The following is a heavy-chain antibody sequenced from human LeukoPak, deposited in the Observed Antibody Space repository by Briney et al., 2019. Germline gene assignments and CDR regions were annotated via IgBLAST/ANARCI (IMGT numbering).Heavy chain of an antibody. CDR2: ISSSGSTI. CDR1: GFTFSDYY. CDR3: ARDRSMVEWYFDL. V-gene: IGHV3-11*01. Sequence: GGSLRLSCAASGFTFSDYYMSWIRQAPGKGLEWVSYISSSGSTIYYADSVKGRFTISRDNAKNSLYLQMNSLRAEDTAVYYCARDRSMVEWYFDLWGRGTLVTVSS. D-gene: IGHD3-10*01. J-gene: IGHJ2*01.